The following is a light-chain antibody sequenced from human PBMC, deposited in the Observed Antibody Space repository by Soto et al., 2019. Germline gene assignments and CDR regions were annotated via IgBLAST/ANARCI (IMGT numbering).Light chain of an antibody. CDR1: QSVNTV. CDR2: DAS. CDR3: QQLFNWPGLT. Sequence: EIVLTQSPATLSLSPGERATLSCRASQSVNTVLAWYQQKPGQAPRLLISDASNRATGIPARFSGSGSGTDLTLTISSLEPEDFAVYYCQQLFNWPGLTFGGGPKVEIK. J-gene: IGKJ4*01. V-gene: IGKV3-11*01.